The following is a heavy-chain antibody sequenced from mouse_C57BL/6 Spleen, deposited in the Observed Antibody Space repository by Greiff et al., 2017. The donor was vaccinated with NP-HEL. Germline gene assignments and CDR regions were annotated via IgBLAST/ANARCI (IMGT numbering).Heavy chain of an antibody. CDR2: ISSGGSYT. Sequence: EVMLVESGGDLVKPGGSLKLSCAASGFTFSSYGMSWVRQTPDKRLEWVATISSGGSYTYYPDSVKGRFTISRDNAKNTLYLQMSSLKSEDTAMYYCARGKYFDYWGQGTTLTVSS. J-gene: IGHJ2*01. V-gene: IGHV5-6*02. CDR1: GFTFSSYG. CDR3: ARGKYFDY.